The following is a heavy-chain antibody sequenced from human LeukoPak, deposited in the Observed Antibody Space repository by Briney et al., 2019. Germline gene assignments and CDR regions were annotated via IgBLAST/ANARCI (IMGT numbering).Heavy chain of an antibody. J-gene: IGHJ4*02. D-gene: IGHD6-19*01. CDR1: GGSISSYY. CDR2: IYYSGST. Sequence: SETLSLTCTVSGGSISSYYWSWIRQPPGKGLEWIGYIYYSGSTSYNPSLKSRVTISVDTSKNQFSLKLSSVTAADTAVYYCARKRGSSGSFDYWGQGTLVTVSS. V-gene: IGHV4-59*01. CDR3: ARKRGSSGSFDY.